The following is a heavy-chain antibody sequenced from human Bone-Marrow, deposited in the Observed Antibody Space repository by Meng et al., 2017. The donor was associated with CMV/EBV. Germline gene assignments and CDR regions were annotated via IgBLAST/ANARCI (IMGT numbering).Heavy chain of an antibody. V-gene: IGHV1-2*02. CDR3: ARFELTNWGALDY. D-gene: IGHD7-27*01. Sequence: KVSGHTSTGYYMHWVRQAPGQGLEWMGWINPNNGGTKYAQKFQGRVTMTRDTSISTAYMELSRLRSDDTAVYYCARFELTNWGALDYWGQGTLVTVSS. CDR2: INPNNGGT. CDR1: GHTSTGYY. J-gene: IGHJ4*02.